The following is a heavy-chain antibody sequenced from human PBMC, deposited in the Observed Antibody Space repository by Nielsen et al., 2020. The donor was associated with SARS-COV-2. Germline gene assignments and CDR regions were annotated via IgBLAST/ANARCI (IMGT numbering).Heavy chain of an antibody. CDR3: ARARATIFGLVMSYGMDV. Sequence: ASVKVSCKASGYTFTAYYLHWVRQAPGQGLEWMGRINPYNGGTSYARKFHGTVTLTRDASISTVYMELTSDDTAVYYCARARATIFGLVMSYGMDVWGQGTTVAVSS. CDR2: INPYNGGT. D-gene: IGHD3/OR15-3a*01. CDR1: GYTFTAYY. V-gene: IGHV1-2*06. J-gene: IGHJ6*02.